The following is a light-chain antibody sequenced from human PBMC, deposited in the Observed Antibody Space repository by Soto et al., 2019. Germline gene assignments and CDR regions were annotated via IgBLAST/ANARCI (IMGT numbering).Light chain of an antibody. Sequence: QSALTQPASVSGSPGQSITISCTGTSSDVGGYNYASWYQQHPGKAPKLMIYDVSNRPSGVSNRFSGSKSDNTASLTISGLQAEDEADYYCSSYTSSSVVFGGGTKLTVL. CDR3: SSYTSSSVV. CDR2: DVS. CDR1: SSDVGGYNY. J-gene: IGLJ2*01. V-gene: IGLV2-14*03.